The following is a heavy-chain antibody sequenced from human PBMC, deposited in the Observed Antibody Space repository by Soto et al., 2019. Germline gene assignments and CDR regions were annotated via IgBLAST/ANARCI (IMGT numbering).Heavy chain of an antibody. J-gene: IGHJ4*02. Sequence: GGSLRLSCAASEFTFSSYGMHWVRQAPGKGLEWVAVISYDGSNKYYADSVKGRFTISRDNSKNTLYLQMNSLRAEDTAAYYCAKEGAMVPKEFDYWGQGTLVTVSS. D-gene: IGHD5-18*01. CDR1: EFTFSSYG. CDR2: ISYDGSNK. CDR3: AKEGAMVPKEFDY. V-gene: IGHV3-30*18.